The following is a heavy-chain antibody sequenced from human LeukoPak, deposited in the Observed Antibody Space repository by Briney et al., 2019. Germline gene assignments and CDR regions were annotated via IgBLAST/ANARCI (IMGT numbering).Heavy chain of an antibody. CDR3: ASLEWLPYYFDY. J-gene: IGHJ4*02. CDR2: INHSGST. Sequence: PSETLSLTCAVYGGSFSGYYRSWIRQPPGKGLEWIGEINHSGSTNYNPPLKSRVTISVDTSKNQFSLKLSSVTAADTAVYYCASLEWLPYYFDYWGQGTLVTVSS. V-gene: IGHV4-34*01. CDR1: GGSFSGYY. D-gene: IGHD3-3*01.